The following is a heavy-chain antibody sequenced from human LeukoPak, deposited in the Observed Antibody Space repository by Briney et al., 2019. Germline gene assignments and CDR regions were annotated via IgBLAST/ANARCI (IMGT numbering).Heavy chain of an antibody. CDR3: ARGDSGYDFAPFDY. V-gene: IGHV1-18*01. D-gene: IGHD5-12*01. CDR1: GYTFTRYG. J-gene: IGHJ4*02. Sequence: ASVKVSCKASGYTFTRYGIIWVRQAPGQGLEWMGWISANNGNSNYAQKLQGRVTMTTDTSTSTAYMELRSLRSDDTAMYYCARGDSGYDFAPFDYWGQGTLVTVS. CDR2: ISANNGNS.